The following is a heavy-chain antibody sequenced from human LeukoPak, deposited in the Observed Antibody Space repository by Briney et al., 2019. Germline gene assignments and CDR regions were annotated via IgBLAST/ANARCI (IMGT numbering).Heavy chain of an antibody. D-gene: IGHD3-10*01. CDR3: VREMGSGTHYCLEF. J-gene: IGHJ4*02. Sequence: PGGSLRLSCSASGFTFSSSPMHWVRQAPGKGLECVSSINPSGSFVSYADFAKGRFTISRDNWRNTLHLQMNSLTPDDTAIYYCVREMGSGTHYCLEFWGQGALVTVSA. CDR2: INPSGSFV. V-gene: IGHV3-64D*06. CDR1: GFTFSSSP.